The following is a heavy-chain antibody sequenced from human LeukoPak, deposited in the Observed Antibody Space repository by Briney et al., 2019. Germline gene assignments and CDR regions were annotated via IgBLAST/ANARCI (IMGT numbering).Heavy chain of an antibody. D-gene: IGHD4-17*01. J-gene: IGHJ4*02. CDR2: INPNSGGT. CDR3: ARGPTYGDYYFDY. CDR1: GYTFTGYY. Sequence: ASVKVSCKASGYTFTGYYMHWVRQAPGQGLEWMGWINPNSGGTNYAQKFQGRVTMTRDTSISTAYMELSRLRSDDTAVYYCARGPTYGDYYFDYWGQRTLVTVSS. V-gene: IGHV1-2*02.